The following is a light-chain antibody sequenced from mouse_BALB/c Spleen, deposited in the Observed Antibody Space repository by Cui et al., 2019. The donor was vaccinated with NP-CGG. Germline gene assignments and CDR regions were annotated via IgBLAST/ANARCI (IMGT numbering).Light chain of an antibody. CDR3: ALWYSNHWV. CDR1: TGAVTTSNY. CDR2: GTN. Sequence: AVVTQQSDLTTPPGETVTLTCRSRTGAVTTSNYANWVQEKPDHLFTGLIGGTNNRAPGVPARFSGSLIGDKAALTITGAQTEDEAIYFCALWYSNHWVFGGGTKLTVL. J-gene: IGLJ1*01. V-gene: IGLV1*01.